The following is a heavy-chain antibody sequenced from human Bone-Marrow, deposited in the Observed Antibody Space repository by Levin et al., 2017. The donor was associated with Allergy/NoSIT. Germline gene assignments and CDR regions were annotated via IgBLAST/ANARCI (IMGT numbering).Heavy chain of an antibody. CDR3: ASARNSGRYYNYPLDL. V-gene: IGHV3-33*01. Sequence: SLLLSFSSSFFPFLPSFLHWVRQAPGKGLECVAFIWSDGTNKYYADSVKGRFTISLDNSKNMLYLQMNSLRAEDTAVYYCASARNSGRYYNYPLDLWGQGTTVTVSS. CDR2: IWSDGTNK. CDR1: FFPFLPSF. J-gene: IGHJ6*02. D-gene: IGHD3-10*01.